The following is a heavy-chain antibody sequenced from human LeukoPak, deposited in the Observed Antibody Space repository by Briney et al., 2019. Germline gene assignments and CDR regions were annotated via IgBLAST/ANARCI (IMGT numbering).Heavy chain of an antibody. V-gene: IGHV3-53*05. CDR3: AKGSSAWNEVFHFDY. D-gene: IGHD6-19*01. Sequence: GGSLRLSCAASGFTVSSNYMSWVRQAPGKGLEWVSVIYSGGSTNYADSVKGRFTISRDNAKNSLYLQMNSLRAEDMALYYCAKGSSAWNEVFHFDYWGQGTLVTVSS. CDR1: GFTVSSNY. CDR2: IYSGGST. J-gene: IGHJ4*02.